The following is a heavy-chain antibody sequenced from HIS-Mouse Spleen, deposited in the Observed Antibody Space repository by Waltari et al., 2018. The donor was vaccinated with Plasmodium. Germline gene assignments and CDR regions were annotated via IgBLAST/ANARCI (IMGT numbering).Heavy chain of an antibody. CDR3: ARDLAAAGHFDY. J-gene: IGHJ4*02. V-gene: IGHV1-2*02. Sequence: QVQLVQSGAEVKKPGASVQVSCKASGYTFTGYSLHWVRQAPGQGLEWMGWINPNSGGTNYAQKFQGRVTMTRDTSISTAYMELSRLRSDDTAVYYCARDLAAAGHFDYWGQGTLVTVSS. D-gene: IGHD6-13*01. CDR2: INPNSGGT. CDR1: GYTFTGYS.